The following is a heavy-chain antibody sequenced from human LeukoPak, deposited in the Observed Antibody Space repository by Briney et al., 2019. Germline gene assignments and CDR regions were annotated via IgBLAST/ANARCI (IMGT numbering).Heavy chain of an antibody. D-gene: IGHD3-10*01. J-gene: IGHJ4*02. CDR2: IYSGGRT. CDR3: AREPLDYGSGRHFDY. V-gene: IGHV3-66*01. CDR1: GFTVSSNN. Sequence: PGGSMRLSCAASGFTVSSNNMSWVSQDPGKGLEWVSVIYSGGRTYYEDSVKGSFTISRDNSKNTLYLQMYSLRAEDTAVYYCAREPLDYGSGRHFDYWGQGTLGTVSS.